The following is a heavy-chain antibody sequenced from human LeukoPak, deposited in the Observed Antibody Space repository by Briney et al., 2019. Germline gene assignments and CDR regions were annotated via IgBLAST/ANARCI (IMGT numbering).Heavy chain of an antibody. V-gene: IGHV4-61*05. CDR2: IYNSGST. CDR3: ARSAIDAFDI. Sequence: SETLSLTCTVSGGSISSSSYYWGWIRQPPGKGLECIGYIYNSGSTNYNPSLKSRVSISVDTSKNQFSLKLSSVTAADTAVYYCARSAIDAFDIWGQGTMITVSS. J-gene: IGHJ3*02. CDR1: GGSISSSSYY. D-gene: IGHD6-25*01.